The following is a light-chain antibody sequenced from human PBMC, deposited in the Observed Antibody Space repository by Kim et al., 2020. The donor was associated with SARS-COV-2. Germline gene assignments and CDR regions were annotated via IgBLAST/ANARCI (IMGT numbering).Light chain of an antibody. V-gene: IGLV3-19*01. CDR1: SLGTSY. CDR2: GKD. J-gene: IGLJ2*01. CDR3: NSRDSSGNLSVV. Sequence: GSTDRIPCQASSLGTSYASWYHHNPDPAAVLVIYGKDNRPSRIPAPFSCSSSGTTASLTITGAQAEDEADYYCNSRDSSGNLSVVFGGGTQLTVL.